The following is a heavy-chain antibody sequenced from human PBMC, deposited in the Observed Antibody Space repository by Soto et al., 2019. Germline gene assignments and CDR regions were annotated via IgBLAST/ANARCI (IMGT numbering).Heavy chain of an antibody. CDR2: IIPIFGTA. Sequence: GASVKVSCKASGGTFSSYAISWVRQAPGQGLEWMGGIIPIFGTANYAQKFQGRVTITADESTSTAYMELSSLRSEDTAVYYCARARGLIKPRYYFDYWGQGTLVTSPQ. D-gene: IGHD3-22*01. V-gene: IGHV1-69*13. CDR1: GGTFSSYA. J-gene: IGHJ4*02. CDR3: ARARGLIKPRYYFDY.